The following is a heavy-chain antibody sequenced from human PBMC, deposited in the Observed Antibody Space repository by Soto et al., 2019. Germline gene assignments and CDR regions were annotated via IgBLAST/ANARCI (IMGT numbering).Heavy chain of an antibody. D-gene: IGHD5-18*01. V-gene: IGHV3-53*01. CDR1: GFTVSSNY. CDR3: ARVQDLWLVDY. J-gene: IGHJ4*02. Sequence: GGSLILSCAASGFTVSSNYMSWVRQAPGKGLEWVSVIYSGGSTYYADSVKGRFTISRDNSKNTLYLQMNSLRAEDTAVYYCARVQDLWLVDYWGQGTLVTVSS. CDR2: IYSGGST.